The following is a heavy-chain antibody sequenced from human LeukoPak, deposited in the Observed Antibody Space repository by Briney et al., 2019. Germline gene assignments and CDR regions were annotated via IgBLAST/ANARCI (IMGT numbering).Heavy chain of an antibody. CDR2: ISSSSSYI. CDR3: ARSPAAGTMDY. J-gene: IGHJ4*02. V-gene: IGHV3-21*01. D-gene: IGHD6-13*01. CDR1: GFTFSSYS. Sequence: GGSLRLSCAASGFTFSSYSMNWVRQAPGKGLEWVSSISSSSSYIYYADSVKGRFTISRDNAKNSLYLEMNSLRAEDTAVYYCARSPAAGTMDYWGQGTLVTVSS.